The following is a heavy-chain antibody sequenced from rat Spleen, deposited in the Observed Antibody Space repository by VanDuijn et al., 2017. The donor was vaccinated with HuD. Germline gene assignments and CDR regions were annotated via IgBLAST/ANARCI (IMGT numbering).Heavy chain of an antibody. V-gene: IGHV2-19*01. Sequence: QVQLKESGPGLVQPSQTLSLTCTVSGFSLTDYSVHWVRQPPGKGLEWMGRIQSGGSTDYNSALKSRLSISRGTSKSQVFLKMNSLKTEDTAIYFCTRGGGMDAWGQGASVTVSS. CDR2: IQSGGST. J-gene: IGHJ4*01. CDR1: GFSLTDYS. CDR3: TRGGGMDA.